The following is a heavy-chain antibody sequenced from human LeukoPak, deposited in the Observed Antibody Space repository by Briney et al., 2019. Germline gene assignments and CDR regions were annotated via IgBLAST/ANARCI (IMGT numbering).Heavy chain of an antibody. J-gene: IGHJ5*02. CDR2: INWNGRRT. D-gene: IGHD3-22*01. Sequence: PGGSLRLSCAASGFKFDDYGMSWVRQAPGKGLGWVSGINWNGRRTGYADSVKGRFTISRDNAKNSLYLQMNSLRAEDTALYYCARDRLYYSDSSDYYSINWFDPWGQGTLVTVSS. CDR1: GFKFDDYG. V-gene: IGHV3-20*04. CDR3: ARDRLYYSDSSDYYSINWFDP.